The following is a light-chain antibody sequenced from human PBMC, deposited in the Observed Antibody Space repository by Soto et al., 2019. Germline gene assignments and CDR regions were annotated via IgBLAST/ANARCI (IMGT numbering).Light chain of an antibody. V-gene: IGLV2-14*01. CDR3: SSYTSGSTLVV. J-gene: IGLJ2*01. CDR2: EVS. CDR1: SSDVGGYNY. Sequence: QSALTQPASVSGSPGQSITTSCTGTSSDVGGYNYVSWYQQHPGKAPKLMIYEVSNRPSEVSNRFSGSKSGNTASLTISGLQAEDEGNYYCSSYTSGSTLVVFGGGTKLTVL.